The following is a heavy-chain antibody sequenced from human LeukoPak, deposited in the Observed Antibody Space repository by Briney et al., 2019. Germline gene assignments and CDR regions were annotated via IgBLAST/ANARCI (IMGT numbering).Heavy chain of an antibody. CDR3: ARVAAGTYYYGSGSYPFDY. V-gene: IGHV3-23*01. CDR1: GFTFSSYA. CDR2: ISGSGGST. J-gene: IGHJ4*02. Sequence: GGSLRLSCAASGFTFSSYAMSWVRQAPGKGLEWVSAISGSGGSTYYADSVKGRFTISRDNAKNSLYLQMNSLRAEDTAVYYCARVAAGTYYYGSGSYPFDYWGQGTLVTVSS. D-gene: IGHD3-10*01.